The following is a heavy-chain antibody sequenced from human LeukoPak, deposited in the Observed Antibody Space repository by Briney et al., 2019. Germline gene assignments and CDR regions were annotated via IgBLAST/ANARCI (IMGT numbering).Heavy chain of an antibody. CDR1: GFTFSSYA. CDR3: LKDRLGTGDY. CDR2: ITSNGDTT. Sequence: GGSLRLSCSASGFTFSSYAMHWVRQAPGRGLEYVSSITSNGDTTYYTDSVKGRFTISRDNSKNTLYLQMSSLRAEDTAVYYCLKDRLGTGDYWGQGTLVSVSS. J-gene: IGHJ4*02. D-gene: IGHD7-27*01. V-gene: IGHV3-64D*06.